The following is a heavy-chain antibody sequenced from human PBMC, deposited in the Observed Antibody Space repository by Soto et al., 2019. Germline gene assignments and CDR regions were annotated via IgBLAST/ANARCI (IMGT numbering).Heavy chain of an antibody. CDR1: GYTFTSYG. Sequence: QVQLVQSGAEVKKPGASVKVSCKASGYTFTSYGISWVRQAPGQCLEWMGWISAYNGNTNYAQKLQGRVTMTTDTSTSTADMELGSLRSDDRAVDYCARDRWLRRAVSWFDPWGQGTLVTVSS. CDR2: ISAYNGNT. D-gene: IGHD3-10*01. CDR3: ARDRWLRRAVSWFDP. J-gene: IGHJ5*02. V-gene: IGHV1-18*01.